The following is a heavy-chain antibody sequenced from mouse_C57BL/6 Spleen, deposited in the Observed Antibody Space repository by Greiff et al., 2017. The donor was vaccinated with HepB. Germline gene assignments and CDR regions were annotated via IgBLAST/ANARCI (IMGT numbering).Heavy chain of an antibody. CDR2: ISDGGSYT. J-gene: IGHJ2*01. D-gene: IGHD1-1*01. Sequence: DVMLVESGGGLVKPGGSLKLSCAASGFTFSSYAMSWVRQTPEKRLEWVATISDGGSYTYYPDNVKGRFTISRDNAKNNLYLQMSHLKSEDTAMYYCARVVTTVNYFDYWGQGTTLTVSS. CDR1: GFTFSSYA. CDR3: ARVVTTVNYFDY. V-gene: IGHV5-4*03.